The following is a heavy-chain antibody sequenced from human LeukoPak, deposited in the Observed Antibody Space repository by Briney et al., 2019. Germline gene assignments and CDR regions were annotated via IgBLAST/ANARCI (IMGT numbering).Heavy chain of an antibody. Sequence: GGSLRLSCAASGFTFSSYGMHWVRQAPGKGLEWVAFIRYGGSNKYYAYSVKGRFTIYRDNSKNTLYLQMNSLRAEDTAVYYCAKDRRLYYYGMDVWGQGTAVTVSS. V-gene: IGHV3-30*02. CDR3: AKDRRLYYYGMDV. CDR2: IRYGGSNK. J-gene: IGHJ6*02. CDR1: GFTFSSYG.